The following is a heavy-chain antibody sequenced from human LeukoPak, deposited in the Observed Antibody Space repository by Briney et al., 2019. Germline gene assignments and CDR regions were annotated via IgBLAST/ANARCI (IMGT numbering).Heavy chain of an antibody. J-gene: IGHJ3*02. Sequence: GRSLRLSCGASGFTFKSYGIHWGRQAPGKGLEWVAFIWYDGSNKYYADSVKGRFTISRDNSKNTLYLQMNGLRAEDTAVYYCASGIYCSGGSCYDAFDIWGQGTMVTVSS. V-gene: IGHV3-33*01. CDR3: ASGIYCSGGSCYDAFDI. CDR2: IWYDGSNK. D-gene: IGHD2-15*01. CDR1: GFTFKSYG.